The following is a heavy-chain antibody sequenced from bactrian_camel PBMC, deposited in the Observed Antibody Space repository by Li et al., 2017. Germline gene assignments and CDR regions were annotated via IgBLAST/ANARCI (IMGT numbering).Heavy chain of an antibody. V-gene: IGHV3S9*01. Sequence: HVQLVESGGGSVQAGGSLRHSCAARTGTFRSACMGWIRQVSGQEREGVASIDADGETSYADSVKGRFTVSRDNAKNSVYLQVNSLKLEDTAMYYCAADFGPYCSGPYLARRANFEGQGTQVTVS. CDR2: IDADGET. J-gene: IGHJ4*01. D-gene: IGHD2*01. CDR1: TGTFRSAC.